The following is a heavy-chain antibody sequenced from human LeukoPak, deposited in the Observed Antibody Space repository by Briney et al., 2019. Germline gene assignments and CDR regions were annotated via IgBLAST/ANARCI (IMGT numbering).Heavy chain of an antibody. CDR1: GFTFRSYS. D-gene: IGHD2-2*01. V-gene: IGHV3-7*01. Sequence: GGSLRLSCAASGFTFRSYSMSWVRQARGKGLEWVANMNEYGSDIFYVDSVKGRFTISRDNAKNSLYLQMDSLRAEDTAVYYCARPRGCSSNRCNNFDYWGQGALVTVSS. J-gene: IGHJ4*02. CDR2: MNEYGSDI. CDR3: ARPRGCSSNRCNNFDY.